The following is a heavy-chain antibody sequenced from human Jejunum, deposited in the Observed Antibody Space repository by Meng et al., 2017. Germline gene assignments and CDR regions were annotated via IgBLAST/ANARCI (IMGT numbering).Heavy chain of an antibody. CDR3: ARDNKYANHYHYGMDV. V-gene: IGHV4-4*02. D-gene: IGHD2-8*01. J-gene: IGHJ6*02. Sequence: QVQLRESGPGLVRPSGTRSLTCEVTGDSISSTAWWSWVRQPPGKGLEWIGEVLRDGSTFHNPSLRSRLTLSVDLSKNQFSLRLTSVTAADTAVYYCARDNKYANHYHYGMDVWGQGTTVTVSS. CDR1: GDSISSTAW. CDR2: VLRDGST.